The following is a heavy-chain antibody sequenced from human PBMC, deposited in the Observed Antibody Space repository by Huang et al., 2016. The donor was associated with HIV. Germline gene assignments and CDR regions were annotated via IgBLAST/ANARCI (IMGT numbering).Heavy chain of an antibody. J-gene: IGHJ4*02. D-gene: IGHD4-4*01. CDR1: GFTFSDYY. Sequence: QVQLVESGGGLVKPGKSLRLSCEVSGFTFSDYYMSWIRQGAGKGLEWGLDISSRGTTVAYAESVKSRFTISRDNTKNSLYLQMNSLRAEDTAVYYCARHYNNYIDYFDYWGQGTLVTVSS. V-gene: IGHV3-11*04. CDR3: ARHYNNYIDYFDY. CDR2: ISSRGTTV.